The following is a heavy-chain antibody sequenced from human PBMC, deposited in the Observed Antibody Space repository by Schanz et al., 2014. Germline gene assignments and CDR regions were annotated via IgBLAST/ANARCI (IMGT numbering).Heavy chain of an antibody. CDR1: GGTLATYK. CDR2: IIPFLAVS. J-gene: IGHJ4*02. D-gene: IGHD5-12*01. Sequence: QDQLLQSGAAVKKPGSSVRVSCKASGGTLATYKIAWVRQVPGQELERMGRIIPFLAVSNYAQDFQGRVAFTADRATSTVHIDVRSLRSEDTGLYYCARGIGGYGANNYFDYWGQGTLVTVSS. V-gene: IGHV1-69*02. CDR3: ARGIGGYGANNYFDY.